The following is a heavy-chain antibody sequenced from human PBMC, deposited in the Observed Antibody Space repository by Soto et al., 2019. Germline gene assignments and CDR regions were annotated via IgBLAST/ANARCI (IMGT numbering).Heavy chain of an antibody. J-gene: IGHJ4*02. V-gene: IGHV3-23*01. Sequence: EVQLLESGGGLVQPGEYLRLSCAASGFTFSSYAMSWVRQAPGKGLEWVSVLSGSDDSTYYADSVKGRFTITRDNSKNTLYLQMNSLRAEDTAVDYCAKRSSSSTFDYWGQGTLVTVSS. D-gene: IGHD6-6*01. CDR2: LSGSDDST. CDR1: GFTFSSYA. CDR3: AKRSSSSTFDY.